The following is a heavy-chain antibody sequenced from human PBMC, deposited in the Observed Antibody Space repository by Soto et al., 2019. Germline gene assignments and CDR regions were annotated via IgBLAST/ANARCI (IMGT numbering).Heavy chain of an antibody. Sequence: QIQLVQSGAEVKKPGASVKVSGKASGYSFTSYGVSWVRQAPGQGLEWMGWINVNNGNTNYAQKFQGRVTMTTDTSTSTAYMELKSLRADDTAVYYCATAYDSGFDPWGQGTMVTVSS. CDR2: INVNNGNT. V-gene: IGHV1-18*04. CDR1: GYSFTSYG. J-gene: IGHJ5*02. D-gene: IGHD5-12*01. CDR3: ATAYDSGFDP.